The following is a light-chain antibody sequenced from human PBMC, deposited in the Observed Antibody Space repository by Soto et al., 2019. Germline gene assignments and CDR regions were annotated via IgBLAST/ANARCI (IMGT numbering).Light chain of an antibody. Sequence: EIVLAQSPGTLSLSQGERATLSCRASQTVRSSSLAWYQQKPGQAPRLLIFGASTRAAGFPDRFSGSGSGTDFTLTISRLEPEDFAVYYCQQYGSSPRTFGQGTKVDIK. CDR3: QQYGSSPRT. J-gene: IGKJ1*01. CDR1: QTVRSSS. CDR2: GAS. V-gene: IGKV3-20*01.